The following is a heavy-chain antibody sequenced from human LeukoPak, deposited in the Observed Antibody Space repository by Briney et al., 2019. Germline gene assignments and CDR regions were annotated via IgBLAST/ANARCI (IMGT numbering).Heavy chain of an antibody. CDR1: GFTFSSYS. J-gene: IGHJ3*02. Sequence: TAGGSLRLSCAASGFTFSSYSMNWVRQAPGKGLEWVSSISSSSSYIYYADSVKGRFTISRDNAKNSLYLQMNSLRAEDTAVYYCARTYSGSLRLVAFDIWGQGTTVTVSS. CDR2: ISSSSSYI. D-gene: IGHD1-26*01. V-gene: IGHV3-21*01. CDR3: ARTYSGSLRLVAFDI.